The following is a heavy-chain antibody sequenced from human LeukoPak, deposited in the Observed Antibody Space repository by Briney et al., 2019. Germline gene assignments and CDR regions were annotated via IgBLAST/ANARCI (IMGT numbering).Heavy chain of an antibody. Sequence: PSETLSLTCTVSGGSLSDRNYYWGWLRQPPGKGLECVGNIYPSGATYYNPSLKSRVTISIDSSESQFSLRLSSVTAADTAAYYCVQNTPGTIEHWGQGTLVTVSS. D-gene: IGHD1-7*01. J-gene: IGHJ1*01. CDR2: IYPSGAT. CDR3: VQNTPGTIEH. CDR1: GGSLSDRNYY. V-gene: IGHV4-39*01.